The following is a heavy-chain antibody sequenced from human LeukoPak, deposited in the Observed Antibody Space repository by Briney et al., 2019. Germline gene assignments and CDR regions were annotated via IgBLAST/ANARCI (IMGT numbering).Heavy chain of an antibody. CDR1: GGSISSYY. J-gene: IGHJ6*03. V-gene: IGHV4-4*07. D-gene: IGHD2-2*01. Sequence: PSETLSLTCTVSGGSISSYYWSWIRQPAGKGLEWIGRIYTSGSTNYNPSLKSRVTMSVDTSKNQFSLKLSSVTAADTAVYYCAREDSTSDYYYYYMDVWGKGTTVTISS. CDR2: IYTSGST. CDR3: AREDSTSDYYYYYMDV.